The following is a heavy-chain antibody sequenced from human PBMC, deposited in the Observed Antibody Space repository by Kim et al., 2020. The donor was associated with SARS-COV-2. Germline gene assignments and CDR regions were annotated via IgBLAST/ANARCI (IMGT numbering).Heavy chain of an antibody. CDR1: GFTFSSYG. CDR2: ISYDGSNK. Sequence: GGSLRLSCAASGFTFSSYGMHWVRQAPGKGLEWVAVISYDGSNKYYADSVKGRFTISRDNSKNTLYLQMNSLRAEDTAVYYCARDLSHSLWFGELLSYRNPYYFDYWGQGTLVTVSS. V-gene: IGHV3-33*05. CDR3: ARDLSHSLWFGELLSYRNPYYFDY. J-gene: IGHJ4*02. D-gene: IGHD3-10*01.